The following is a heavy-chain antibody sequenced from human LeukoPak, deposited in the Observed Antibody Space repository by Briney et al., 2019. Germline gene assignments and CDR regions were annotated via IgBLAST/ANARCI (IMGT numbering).Heavy chain of an antibody. J-gene: IGHJ3*02. D-gene: IGHD4-17*01. Sequence: GGSLRLSCAASGFTFSSYAMHWVRQAPGKGLEWVAVISYDGSNKYYADSVKGRFTISRDNSKNTLYLQMNSLRAEDTAVYYCAREIRAVTTSDAFDIWGQGTMVTVSS. V-gene: IGHV3-30-3*01. CDR3: AREIRAVTTSDAFDI. CDR2: ISYDGSNK. CDR1: GFTFSSYA.